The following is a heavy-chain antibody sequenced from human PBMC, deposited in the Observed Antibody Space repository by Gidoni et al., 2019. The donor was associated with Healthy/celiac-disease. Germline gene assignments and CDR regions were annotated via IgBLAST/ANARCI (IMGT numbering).Heavy chain of an antibody. Sequence: EVQLVESGGGLVKPGGSLRLSCAASGFTFSTAWMSWVRQAPGKGLEWVGRIKSKTDGWTTDYAAPVKGRFTISRDDSKNTLYLQMNSLKTEDTAVYYCTTARGFGVVPWGQGTMVTVSS. D-gene: IGHD3-3*01. CDR1: GFTFSTAW. CDR3: TTARGFGVVP. V-gene: IGHV3-15*01. CDR2: IKSKTDGWTT. J-gene: IGHJ3*01.